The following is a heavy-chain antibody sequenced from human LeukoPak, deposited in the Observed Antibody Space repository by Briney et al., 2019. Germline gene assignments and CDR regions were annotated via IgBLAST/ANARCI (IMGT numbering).Heavy chain of an antibody. D-gene: IGHD5-18*01. J-gene: IGHJ4*02. CDR2: ISSSSSYI. CDR1: GFTFGSYS. V-gene: IGHV3-21*01. CDR3: ARARNSYGLDY. Sequence: GGSLRLSCAASGFTFGSYSMNWVRQAPGKGLEWVSSISSSSSYIYYADSVKGRFTISRDNAKNSLYLQMNSLRAEDTAVYYCARARNSYGLDYWGQGTLVTVSS.